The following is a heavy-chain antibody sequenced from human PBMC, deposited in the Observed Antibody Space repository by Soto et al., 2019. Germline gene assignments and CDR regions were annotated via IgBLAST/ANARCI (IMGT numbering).Heavy chain of an antibody. CDR1: GGSISSSSYY. D-gene: IGHD6-13*01. CDR2: IYYSGST. V-gene: IGHV4-39*01. Sequence: SETLSLTCTVSGGSISSSSYYWGWIRQPPGKGLEWIGSIYYSGSTYYNPSLKSRVTISVDTSKNQFSLKLSSVTAADTAVYYCARLIAAPRSWFDPWGQGTLVTVSS. J-gene: IGHJ5*02. CDR3: ARLIAAPRSWFDP.